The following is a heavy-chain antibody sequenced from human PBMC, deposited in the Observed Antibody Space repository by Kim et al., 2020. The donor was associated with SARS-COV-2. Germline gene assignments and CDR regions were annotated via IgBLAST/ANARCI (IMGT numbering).Heavy chain of an antibody. D-gene: IGHD1-26*01. J-gene: IGHJ4*02. CDR3: ATHGIVGAKRHFDY. Sequence: EQKFQGRVTMTEDTSTDTAYMELSSLRSEDMAVYYCATHGIVGAKRHFDYWGQGTLVTVSS. V-gene: IGHV1-24*01.